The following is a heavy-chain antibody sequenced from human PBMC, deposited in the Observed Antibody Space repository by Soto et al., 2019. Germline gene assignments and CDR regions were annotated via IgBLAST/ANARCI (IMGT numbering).Heavy chain of an antibody. Sequence: PGGSLRLSCAASEFIFSSYWMSWVRQAPGKGLEWVANIKQDGSEQNYMDSVKGRFTVSRDSGKNSLYLQMNSLRGEDTAVYYCATSRSLDYWGQGTLVTVSS. CDR2: IKQDGSEQ. J-gene: IGHJ4*02. V-gene: IGHV3-7*03. D-gene: IGHD2-2*01. CDR3: ATSRSLDY. CDR1: EFIFSSYW.